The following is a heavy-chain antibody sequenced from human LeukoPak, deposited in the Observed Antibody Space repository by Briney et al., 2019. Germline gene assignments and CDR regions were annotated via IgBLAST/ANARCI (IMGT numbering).Heavy chain of an antibody. CDR3: ARATSIALRRPFDY. V-gene: IGHV3-30*03. D-gene: IGHD6-6*01. J-gene: IGHJ4*02. Sequence: PGGSLRLSCAASGLTFSGYDMHWVRQAPGKGPEWVAVMSYGGQNERYADSVKGRFTVSRDNAKNSLYLQMNSLRAEDTAVYYCARATSIALRRPFDYWGQGTLVTVSS. CDR2: MSYGGQNE. CDR1: GLTFSGYD.